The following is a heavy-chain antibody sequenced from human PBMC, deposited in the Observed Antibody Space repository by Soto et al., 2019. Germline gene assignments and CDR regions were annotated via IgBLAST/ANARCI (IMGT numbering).Heavy chain of an antibody. Sequence: SLRLSCAASGFTFSSYAMSWVRQAPGKGLEWVSAISGSGGSTYYADSVKGRFTISRDNSKNTLYLQMNSLRAEDTAVYYCAKGGIGDCSGGSCSVPAGMDVWGQGTTVTVSS. J-gene: IGHJ6*02. D-gene: IGHD2-15*01. V-gene: IGHV3-23*01. CDR2: ISGSGGST. CDR3: AKGGIGDCSGGSCSVPAGMDV. CDR1: GFTFSSYA.